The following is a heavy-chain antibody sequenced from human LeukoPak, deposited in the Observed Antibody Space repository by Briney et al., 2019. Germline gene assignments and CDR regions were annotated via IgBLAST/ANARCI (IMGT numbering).Heavy chain of an antibody. Sequence: GASVKVSCKASGGTFSSYAISWVRQAPGQGLEWMGGIIPIFGTANYAQKFQGRVTMTTDTSTSTAYMELRSLRSDDTAVYYCARDRREYIAAAGPPDFDYWGQGTLVTVSS. J-gene: IGHJ4*02. CDR3: ARDRREYIAAAGPPDFDY. V-gene: IGHV1-69*05. CDR1: GGTFSSYA. D-gene: IGHD6-13*01. CDR2: IIPIFGTA.